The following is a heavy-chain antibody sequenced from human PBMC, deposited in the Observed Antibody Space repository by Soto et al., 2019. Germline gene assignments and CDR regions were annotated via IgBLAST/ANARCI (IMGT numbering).Heavy chain of an antibody. CDR3: AKDWAPTLWSGYPGY. V-gene: IGHV3-30*18. J-gene: IGHJ4*02. CDR2: ISYDGSNK. D-gene: IGHD3-3*01. CDR1: GFTFSSYG. Sequence: GGSLRLSCAASGFTFSSYGMHWVRQAPGKGLEWVAVISYDGSNKYYADSVKGRFTISRDNSKNTLYLQMNSLRAEDTAVYYCAKDWAPTLWSGYPGYWGQGTLVTVSS.